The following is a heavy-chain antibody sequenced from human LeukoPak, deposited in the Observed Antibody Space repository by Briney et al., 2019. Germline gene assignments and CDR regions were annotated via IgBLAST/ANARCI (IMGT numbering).Heavy chain of an antibody. CDR1: GFTFDDYT. Sequence: GGSLRLSCAASGFTFDDYTMHWVRQAPGKGLEWVSLISWDGGSTYYADSVKGRFTISRDNSKNSLYLQMNSLRAEDTAVYYCASGYDSSGYHHLHWGQGTLVTVSS. CDR3: ASGYDSSGYHHLH. J-gene: IGHJ4*02. CDR2: ISWDGGST. D-gene: IGHD3-22*01. V-gene: IGHV3-43*01.